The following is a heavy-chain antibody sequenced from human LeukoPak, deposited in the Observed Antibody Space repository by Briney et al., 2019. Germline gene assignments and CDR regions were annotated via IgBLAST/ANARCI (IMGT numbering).Heavy chain of an antibody. D-gene: IGHD3-16*01. J-gene: IGHJ4*02. CDR3: GRQGGWGGALSFFDS. Sequence: SETLSLTCTVSGVSISTTSYYWGWIRQTPGKGLEWIGSMLYRGSTYYSPSLRSRAIISVDASKNQFFLTLSAVTAADTAVYYCGRQGGWGGALSFFDSWGQGTLVTVSS. V-gene: IGHV4-39*01. CDR2: MLYRGST. CDR1: GVSISTTSYY.